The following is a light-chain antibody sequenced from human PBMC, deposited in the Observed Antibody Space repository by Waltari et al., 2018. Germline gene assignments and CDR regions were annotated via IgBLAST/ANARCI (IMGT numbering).Light chain of an antibody. CDR2: DAS. V-gene: IGKV3-20*01. CDR1: QSISKY. CDR3: QKYGSLPAT. Sequence: EIMLTQSPGTLSLSPGERATLSCRASQSISKYLAWYQQKPGQAPRLLISDASIRATGIPDSFSGSGYGTDFSLSISRLEPEDYAVYYCQKYGSLPATFGRGTKVEIK. J-gene: IGKJ1*01.